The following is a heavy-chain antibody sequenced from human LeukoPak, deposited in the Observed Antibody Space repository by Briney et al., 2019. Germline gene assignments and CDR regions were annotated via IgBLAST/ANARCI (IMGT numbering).Heavy chain of an antibody. CDR1: GFTFSSYS. V-gene: IGHV3-21*01. Sequence: GSLRLSCAASGFTFSSYSMNWVRQAPGKGLEWVSSISSSSSYIYYADSVKGRFTISRDNAKNSLYLQMNSLRAEDTAVYYCAREGRYCSGGSCSYGMDVWGQGTTVTVSS. D-gene: IGHD2-15*01. CDR3: AREGRYCSGGSCSYGMDV. CDR2: ISSSSSYI. J-gene: IGHJ6*02.